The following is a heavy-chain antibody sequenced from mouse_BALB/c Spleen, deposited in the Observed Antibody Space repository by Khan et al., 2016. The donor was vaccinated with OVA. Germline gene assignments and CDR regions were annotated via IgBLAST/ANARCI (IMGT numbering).Heavy chain of an antibody. CDR1: GYTFTSYV. CDR3: APVGNDYVAFAY. D-gene: IGHD2-13*01. V-gene: IGHV1S136*01. Sequence: VRLQQSGPELVKPGASVKMSCKASGYTFTSYVMHWVKQKPGLGLEWIGYIYPFNDDTKYNEKFKGKATLTSDKSSSTACMELSSLTSEDSAVYYWAPVGNDYVAFAYRGQGTLVTVSA. J-gene: IGHJ3*01. CDR2: IYPFNDDT.